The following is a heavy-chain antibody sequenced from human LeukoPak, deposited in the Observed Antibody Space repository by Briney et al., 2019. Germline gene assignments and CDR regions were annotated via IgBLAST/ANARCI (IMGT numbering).Heavy chain of an antibody. V-gene: IGHV4-30-2*01. D-gene: IGHD3-9*01. CDR1: GGSISSDGYS. CDR2: IYHSGST. J-gene: IGHJ4*02. Sequence: SQTLSLTCAVSGGSISSDGYSWSWIRQPPGKGLEWIGYIYHSGSTYYNPSLKSRVSISVDRSKNQFSLKLSSVTAADTAVYYSARGEYYDILTGYYSYFDYWGQGTLVTVSS. CDR3: ARGEYYDILTGYYSYFDY.